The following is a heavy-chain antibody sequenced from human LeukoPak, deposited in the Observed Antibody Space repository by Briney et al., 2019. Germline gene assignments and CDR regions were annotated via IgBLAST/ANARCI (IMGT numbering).Heavy chain of an antibody. CDR2: MNEYGGDI. J-gene: IGHJ4*02. CDR1: GFNFGGFS. CDR3: ARPRGCNSGRCNNFDY. D-gene: IGHD2-8*01. Sequence: GGSLRLSCAASGFNFGGFSMSWVRQAPGKGLEWVTHMNEYGGDIFYVDSVRDRFTISRDNAKNLLYLQMNSLRAEDTAVYFCARPRGCNSGRCNNFDYWGQGTLVTVSS. V-gene: IGHV3-7*01.